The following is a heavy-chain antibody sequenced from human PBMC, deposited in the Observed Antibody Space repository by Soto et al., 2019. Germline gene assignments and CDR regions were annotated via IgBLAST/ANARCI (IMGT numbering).Heavy chain of an antibody. CDR1: GYTFTGYY. D-gene: IGHD6-13*01. CDR3: ARDKGSSSWDFRYYYYYMDV. V-gene: IGHV1-2*04. J-gene: IGHJ6*03. CDR2: INPNSGGT. Sequence: GASVKVSCKASGYTFTGYYMHWVRQAPGQGLEWMGWINPNSGGTNYAQKFQGWVTMTRDTSISTAYMELSRLRSDDTAVYYCARDKGSSSWDFRYYYYYMDVWGKGTTVTVSS.